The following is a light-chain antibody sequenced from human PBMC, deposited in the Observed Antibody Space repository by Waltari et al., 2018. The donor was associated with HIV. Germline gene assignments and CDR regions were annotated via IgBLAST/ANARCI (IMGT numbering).Light chain of an antibody. J-gene: IGKJ4*01. CDR1: LHISKS. V-gene: IGKV1-33*01. CDR3: QKYVNVPCT. CDR2: SAS. Sequence: DIQMTQSPSSLSAFVGDRLTVTCPPGLHISKSLKWYQEKPGKAPKRLMYSASSLETRVTSRFSGSGSGGDVTLYSNSLQTEDIAAYYCQKYVNVPCTFGGGTKV.